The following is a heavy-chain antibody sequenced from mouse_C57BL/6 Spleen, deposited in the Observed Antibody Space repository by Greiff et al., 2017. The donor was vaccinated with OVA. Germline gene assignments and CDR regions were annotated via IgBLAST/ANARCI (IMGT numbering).Heavy chain of an antibody. CDR1: GYTFTSYW. CDR2: IYPGSGST. D-gene: IGHD1-1*01. Sequence: VKLQQPGAELVKPGASVKMSCKASGYTFTSYWITWVKQRPGQGLEWIGDIYPGSGSTNYNEKFKSKATLTVDTSSSTAYMQLSSLTSEDSAVYYCARRGSSFGYWYFDVWGTGTTVTVSS. V-gene: IGHV1-55*01. CDR3: ARRGSSFGYWYFDV. J-gene: IGHJ1*03.